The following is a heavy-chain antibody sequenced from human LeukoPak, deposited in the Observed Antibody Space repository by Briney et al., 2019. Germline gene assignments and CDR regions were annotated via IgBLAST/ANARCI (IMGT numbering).Heavy chain of an antibody. CDR2: IKEDGSEK. CDR3: ARDSSGYQ. CDR1: GFTFSTYW. J-gene: IGHJ4*02. V-gene: IGHV3-7*01. D-gene: IGHD3-22*01. Sequence: GGSLRLSCAASGFTFSTYWMSWVRQAPGKGLEWVANIKEDGSEKYYGDSVKGRFTISRDNAKNSLCLQMNSLRAEDTAVYYCARDSSGYQWGQGTLVTVSS.